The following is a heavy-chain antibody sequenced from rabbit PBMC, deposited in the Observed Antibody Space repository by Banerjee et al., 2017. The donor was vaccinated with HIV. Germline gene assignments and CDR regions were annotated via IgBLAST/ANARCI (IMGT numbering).Heavy chain of an antibody. V-gene: IGHV1S45*01. D-gene: IGHD4-2*01. CDR2: IGTGSDYT. Sequence: QEQLEESGGDLVKPGASLTLTCTASGFSFSSSYDMCWVRQAPGKVLEWNACIGTGSDYTYLARLAEGRFTISKTSSTAGTLQMTSLAAEDTATYFCASCYAGNGIAFKLWGPGTLVTVS. J-gene: IGHJ4*01. CDR3: ASCYAGNGIAFKL. CDR1: GFSFSSSYD.